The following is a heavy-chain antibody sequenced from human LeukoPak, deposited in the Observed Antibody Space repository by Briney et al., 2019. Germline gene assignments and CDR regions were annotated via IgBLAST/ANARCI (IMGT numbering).Heavy chain of an antibody. J-gene: IGHJ4*02. CDR2: MNPNSGNT. Sequence: ASVKVSCKASGYTFTSYDINWVRQATGQVLGWMGWMNPNSGNTGYAQKFQGRVTMTRNTSISTAYMELSSLRSEDTAVYYCAREAYDSSAELDYWGQGTLVTVSS. D-gene: IGHD3-22*01. CDR3: AREAYDSSAELDY. CDR1: GYTFTSYD. V-gene: IGHV1-8*01.